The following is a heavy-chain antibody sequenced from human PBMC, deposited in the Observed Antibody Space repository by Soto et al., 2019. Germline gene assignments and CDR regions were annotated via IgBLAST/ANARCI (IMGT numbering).Heavy chain of an antibody. D-gene: IGHD3-3*01. CDR2: ISSSSSYI. J-gene: IGHJ4*02. Sequence: GGSLRLSCAASGFTFSSYSMNWVRQAPGKGLEWVSSISSSSSYIYYADSVKGRFTISRDNAKNSLYLQMNSLRAEDTAVYYCARGNFAYYDFWSGSPTFDYWGQGTLVTVSS. CDR1: GFTFSSYS. CDR3: ARGNFAYYDFWSGSPTFDY. V-gene: IGHV3-21*01.